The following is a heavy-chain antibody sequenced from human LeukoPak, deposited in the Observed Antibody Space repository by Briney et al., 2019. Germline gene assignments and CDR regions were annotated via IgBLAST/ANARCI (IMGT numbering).Heavy chain of an antibody. CDR1: GFTFSDYW. CDR2: IHSDGGTT. V-gene: IGHV3-74*01. D-gene: IGHD1-26*01. J-gene: IGHJ4*02. Sequence: GGSLRLSCAASGFTFSDYWIHWVCQAPGKGLVWVSLIHSDGGTTNYADSVKGRFTMSRDNAKNMVYLQMSSLRVEDTAVYYCARDIYSIAEWGQGTLVTVSS. CDR3: ARDIYSIAE.